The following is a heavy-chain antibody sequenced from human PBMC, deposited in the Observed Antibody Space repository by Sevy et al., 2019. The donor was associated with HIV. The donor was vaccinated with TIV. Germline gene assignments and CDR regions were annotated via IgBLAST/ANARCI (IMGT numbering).Heavy chain of an antibody. D-gene: IGHD3-9*01. CDR1: GYSFTSHD. CDR3: ARGARYYDSVTGYYHDAFDI. CDR2: MNPNTGNS. J-gene: IGHJ3*02. V-gene: IGHV1-8*01. Sequence: ASVKVSCKASGYSFTSHDVNWVRQATGQGLEWMGWMNPNTGNSGFAQTFQGRVTLTRDTSTSTAYMELNSLTSEDTAIYYCARGARYYDSVTGYYHDAFDIWGQGTWVTVSS.